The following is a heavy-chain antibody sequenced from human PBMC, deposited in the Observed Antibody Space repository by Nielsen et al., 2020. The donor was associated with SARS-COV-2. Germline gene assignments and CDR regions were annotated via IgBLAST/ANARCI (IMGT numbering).Heavy chain of an antibody. J-gene: IGHJ5*02. CDR1: GLTFSKAW. Sequence: GESLKISCVASGLTFSKAWMSWVRQAPGKGLEWVGRIKSKIDGGTTDYAAPVKDRFTISRDDSKNTMYLDMSSLRTEDTAVYYCATARYCSRTSCSAGTDMFDPWGQGTQVIVSS. V-gene: IGHV3-15*01. CDR2: IKSKIDGGTT. D-gene: IGHD2-2*01. CDR3: ATARYCSRTSCSAGTDMFDP.